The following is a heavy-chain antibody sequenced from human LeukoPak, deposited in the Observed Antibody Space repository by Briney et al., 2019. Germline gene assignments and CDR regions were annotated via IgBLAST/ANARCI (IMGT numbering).Heavy chain of an antibody. J-gene: IGHJ4*02. CDR3: ARDRGGDSTAYSDY. CDR2: IYSGGST. D-gene: IGHD3-22*01. Sequence: GGSLRLSCAASGFIVSSNHMSWVRQAPGKGLEWVSVIYSGGSTYYADSVKGRFTISRDNSKNTLYFQMNSLRAEDTAVYYCARDRGGDSTAYSDYWGQGTLVTVSS. V-gene: IGHV3-53*01. CDR1: GFIVSSNH.